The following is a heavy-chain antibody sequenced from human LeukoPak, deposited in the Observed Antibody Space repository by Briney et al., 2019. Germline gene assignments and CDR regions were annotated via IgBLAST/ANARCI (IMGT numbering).Heavy chain of an antibody. CDR1: GYTFTGYY. CDR2: INPNSGGT. V-gene: IGHV1-2*02. CDR3: ARDRAAAEDYYYYMDV. Sequence: GASVKVSCKASGYTFTGYYMHWVRQAPGQGLEWMGWINPNSGGTNYAQKFQGRVTMTRDMSTSTVYMELSSLRSEDTAVYYCARDRAAAEDYYYYMDVWGKGTTVTVSS. J-gene: IGHJ6*03. D-gene: IGHD6-13*01.